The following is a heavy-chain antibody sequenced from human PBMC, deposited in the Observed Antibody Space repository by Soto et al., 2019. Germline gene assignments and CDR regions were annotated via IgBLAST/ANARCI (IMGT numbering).Heavy chain of an antibody. D-gene: IGHD2-2*01. V-gene: IGHV4-34*01. Sequence: QVQLQQWGAGLLKPSETLSLTCAVSGGSLSAYYWRWIRQPPGKGLEWLGEINPSGTTNYNPSLKSRATISVDSSKNQFSLKLSSVTDADTAVYHCALAPAAHILHWGQGTLVTVSS. CDR2: INPSGTT. CDR1: GGSLSAYY. CDR3: ALAPAAHILH. J-gene: IGHJ1*01.